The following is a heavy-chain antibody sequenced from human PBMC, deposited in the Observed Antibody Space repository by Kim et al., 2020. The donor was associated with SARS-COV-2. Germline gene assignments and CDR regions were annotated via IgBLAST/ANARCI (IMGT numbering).Heavy chain of an antibody. J-gene: IGHJ3*02. D-gene: IGHD6-13*01. CDR2: IKQDGSEK. CDR1: GFTFSSYW. CDR3: ARLEIYSSSWDNDAFDI. Sequence: GGSLRLSCAASGFTFSSYWMSWVRQAPGKGLEWVANIKQDGSEKYYVDSVKGRFTISRDNAKNSLYLQMNSLRAEDTAVYYCARLEIYSSSWDNDAFDIWGQGTMVTVSS. V-gene: IGHV3-7*01.